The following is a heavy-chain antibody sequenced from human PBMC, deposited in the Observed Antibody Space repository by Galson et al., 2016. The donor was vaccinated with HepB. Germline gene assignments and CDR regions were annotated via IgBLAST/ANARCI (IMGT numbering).Heavy chain of an antibody. CDR2: IDWDDEK. D-gene: IGHD6-19*01. CDR3: SRLAVAGTIPS. V-gene: IGHV2-70*01. Sequence: PALVKPTQTLTLTCTFSGFSLSSSGMCVSWIRQPPGKALEWLALIDWDDEKKYNTSLQTRLTISKDTSKNQVVLTMTNMDPADTGTYYCSRLAVAGTIPSWGQGTLVIVSS. CDR1: GFSLSSSGMC. J-gene: IGHJ5*02.